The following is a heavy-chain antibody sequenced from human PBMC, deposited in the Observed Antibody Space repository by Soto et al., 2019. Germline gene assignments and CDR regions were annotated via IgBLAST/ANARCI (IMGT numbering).Heavy chain of an antibody. CDR3: AKAREQWLPPVGDYFEY. Sequence: GGSLRLSCAASGFTFSSYGMHWVRQAPGKGLEWVAVISYDGSNKYYADSVKGRFTISRDNSKNTLYLQMNSLRAEDTAVYYCAKAREQWLPPVGDYFEYWGQGTLVTVSS. D-gene: IGHD6-19*01. J-gene: IGHJ4*02. CDR1: GFTFSSYG. CDR2: ISYDGSNK. V-gene: IGHV3-30*18.